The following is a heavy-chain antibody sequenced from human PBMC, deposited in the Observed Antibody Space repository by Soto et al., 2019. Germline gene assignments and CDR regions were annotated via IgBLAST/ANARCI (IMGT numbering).Heavy chain of an antibody. V-gene: IGHV3-48*04. Sequence: PGGSLRLSCAASGFTFSSYAISWVRQAPGKGLEWVSSISSSGSTIYYADSVKGRFTISRDNAKNSLYLQMNSLRAEDTAVYYCARVRKGRGVIPQLDCWGQGTLVTVSS. CDR2: ISSSGSTI. J-gene: IGHJ4*02. CDR3: ARVRKGRGVIPQLDC. D-gene: IGHD3-10*01. CDR1: GFTFSSYA.